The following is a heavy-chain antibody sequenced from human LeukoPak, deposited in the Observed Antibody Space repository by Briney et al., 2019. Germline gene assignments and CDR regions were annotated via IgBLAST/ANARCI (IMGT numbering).Heavy chain of an antibody. D-gene: IGHD4-17*01. Sequence: RGSLRLSCAASGFTVSSNYMSWVRQAPGKGLEWVSVIYSGGSTYYADSVKGRFTISRDNSKNTLYLQMNSLRAEDTAVYYCASPAGDYDPGDYWGQGTLVTVSS. J-gene: IGHJ4*02. CDR1: GFTVSSNY. V-gene: IGHV3-53*01. CDR3: ASPAGDYDPGDY. CDR2: IYSGGST.